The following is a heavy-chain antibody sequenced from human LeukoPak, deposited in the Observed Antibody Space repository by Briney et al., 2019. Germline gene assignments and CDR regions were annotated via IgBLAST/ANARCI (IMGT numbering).Heavy chain of an antibody. V-gene: IGHV4-31*01. Sequence: SETPSLTCTVSGGSISSGGYYWCWIRQHPGKGLECIGYIHYSGSTYYNPSLKSLVTTSLDTSKNQFSLKLSSVTAADTAVYYWASSRDRIHYAAFDYWGQGTLVTVSS. J-gene: IGHJ4*02. CDR3: ASSRDRIHYAAFDY. D-gene: IGHD4-17*01. CDR1: GGSISSGGYY. CDR2: IHYSGST.